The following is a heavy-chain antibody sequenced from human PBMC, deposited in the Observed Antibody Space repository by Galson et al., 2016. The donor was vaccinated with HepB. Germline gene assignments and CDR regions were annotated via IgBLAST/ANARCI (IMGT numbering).Heavy chain of an antibody. CDR2: ISITSGYK. V-gene: IGHV3-21*01. J-gene: IGHJ2*01. D-gene: IGHD3-16*01. Sequence: SLRLSCAASGFTFSSYAMSWVRQAPGKGLEWVSFISITSGYKYYADSLKSRVTISRDNAKNSLYLQMNSLRAEDTAVYYCARPPEGDRRYFDLWGRGTLVTVSS. CDR1: GFTFSSYA. CDR3: ARPPEGDRRYFDL.